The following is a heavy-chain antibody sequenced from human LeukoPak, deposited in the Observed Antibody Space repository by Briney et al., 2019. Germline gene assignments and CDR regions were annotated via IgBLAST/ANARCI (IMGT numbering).Heavy chain of an antibody. V-gene: IGHV1-3*01. D-gene: IGHD3-10*01. CDR3: ARGAYYYGSGSHLYYFDY. J-gene: IGHJ4*02. Sequence: EFQGRVTITRDTSASTAYMELRSLRSDDTAVYYCARGAYYYGSGSHLYYFDYWGQGTLVTVSS.